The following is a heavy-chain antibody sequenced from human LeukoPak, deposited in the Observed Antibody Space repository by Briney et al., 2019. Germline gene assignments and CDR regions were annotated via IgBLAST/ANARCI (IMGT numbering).Heavy chain of an antibody. CDR2: ISTSGGST. CDR3: AKDREVTVTTTFDY. J-gene: IGHJ4*02. Sequence: GGSLRLSCVASGFTFSNYAMNWVRQAPGKGLEWVSTISTSGGSTYYADSVKGRFTISRDNSKNTLYLQMNSLRAEDTAVYYCAKDREVTVTTTFDYWGQGTLVTVSS. D-gene: IGHD4-17*01. V-gene: IGHV3-23*01. CDR1: GFTFSNYA.